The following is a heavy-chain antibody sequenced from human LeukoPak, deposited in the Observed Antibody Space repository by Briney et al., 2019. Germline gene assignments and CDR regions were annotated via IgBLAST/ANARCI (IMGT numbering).Heavy chain of an antibody. CDR1: GGSVSGYY. CDR3: ARGGIVVVPAASYMDV. V-gene: IGHV4-4*07. CDR2: MYSNGNT. D-gene: IGHD2-2*01. J-gene: IGHJ6*03. Sequence: SETLSLTCTVSGGSVSGYYWSWIRQPAGKGLEWIGRMYSNGNTNYNPSLKSRVTMSLDTSKNQFSLKLSSVTAADTAEYYCARGGIVVVPAASYMDVWGKGTTVTVSS.